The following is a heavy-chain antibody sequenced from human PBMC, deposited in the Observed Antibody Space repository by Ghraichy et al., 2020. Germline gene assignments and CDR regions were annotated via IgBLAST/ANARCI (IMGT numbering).Heavy chain of an antibody. CDR2: IYYSGST. Sequence: ESLNISCTVSGGSISSYYWSWIRQPPGKGLEWIGYIYYSGSTNYNPSLKSRVTISVDTSKNQFSLKLSSVTAADTAVYYCARASRGSYFPFDYWGQGTLVTVSS. CDR1: GGSISSYY. D-gene: IGHD1-26*01. J-gene: IGHJ4*02. V-gene: IGHV4-59*01. CDR3: ARASRGSYFPFDY.